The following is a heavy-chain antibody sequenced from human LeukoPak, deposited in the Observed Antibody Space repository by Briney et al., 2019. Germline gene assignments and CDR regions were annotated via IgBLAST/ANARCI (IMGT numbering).Heavy chain of an antibody. V-gene: IGHV3-43*02. D-gene: IGHD5-24*01. CDR3: AKEVATIEHYYYGMDV. Sequence: GGSLRLSCAASGFTFDDFAIHWVRQAPGKGLEWVSLISADGSDTYYADSVKGRFSISRDHSKNSLYLQMNSLRSEDTAVYYCAKEVATIEHYYYGMDVWGQGTTVAVSS. CDR2: ISADGSDT. J-gene: IGHJ6*02. CDR1: GFTFDDFA.